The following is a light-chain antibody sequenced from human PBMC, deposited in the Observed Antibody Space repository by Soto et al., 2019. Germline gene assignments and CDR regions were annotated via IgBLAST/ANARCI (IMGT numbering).Light chain of an antibody. CDR2: EVS. Sequence: QSALTQPASVSGSPGQSITISCTGTSSDVGGYNYVSWFQQHPGKAPKLMIYEVSNRPSGVSNRFSGSRYGNTASLTISGLQSEDEAEYYCNSYTNNNTFVFGTGTKLTVL. V-gene: IGLV2-14*01. J-gene: IGLJ1*01. CDR1: SSDVGGYNY. CDR3: NSYTNNNTFV.